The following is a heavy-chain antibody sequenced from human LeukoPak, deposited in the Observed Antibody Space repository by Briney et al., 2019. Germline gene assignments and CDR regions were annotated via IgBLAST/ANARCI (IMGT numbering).Heavy chain of an antibody. D-gene: IGHD2-15*01. J-gene: IGHJ4*02. CDR1: GFRFNTYW. V-gene: IGHV3-7*01. Sequence: GGSLRLSCAASGFRFNTYWMSWVRQAPGKGLEWVANINQDSSEKYYVDSVKGRFTISRDNAKNSLYLQLNTLRPEDTAVYYCVQGWRDNWGQGTLVTVSS. CDR2: INQDSSEK. CDR3: VQGWRDN.